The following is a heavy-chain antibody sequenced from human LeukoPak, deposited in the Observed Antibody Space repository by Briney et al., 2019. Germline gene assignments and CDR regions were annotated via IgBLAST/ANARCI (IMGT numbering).Heavy chain of an antibody. CDR1: GGSISSYY. J-gene: IGHJ6*03. V-gene: IGHV4-59*01. CDR2: IYYSGST. CDR3: ARVGRGYYYMDV. Sequence: SETLSLTCTVSGGSISSYYWSWIRQPPGKGLEWIGYIYYSGSTNYNPSLKSRVTISVDTSKNQFSLKLSSVTAADTAVYYCARVGRGYYYMDVWGKGTTVTVSS. D-gene: IGHD3-10*01.